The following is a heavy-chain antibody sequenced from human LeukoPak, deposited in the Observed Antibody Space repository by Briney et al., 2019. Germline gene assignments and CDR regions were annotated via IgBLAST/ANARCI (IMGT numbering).Heavy chain of an antibody. CDR1: GFTFSSYG. CDR3: AMGSSGWYGWLDP. V-gene: IGHV3-33*01. D-gene: IGHD6-19*01. CDR2: IWYDGSNK. Sequence: PGRSLRLSCAASGFTFSSYGMHWVRQAPGKGLEWVAVIWYDGSNKYYADSVKGRFTISRDNSKNTLYPQMNSLRPEDTAVYYCAMGSSGWYGWLDPWGQGTLVTVSS. J-gene: IGHJ5*02.